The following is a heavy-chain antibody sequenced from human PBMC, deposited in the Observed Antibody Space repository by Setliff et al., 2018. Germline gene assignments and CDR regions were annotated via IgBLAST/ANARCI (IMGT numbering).Heavy chain of an antibody. CDR2: IYTRGST. J-gene: IGHJ4*02. D-gene: IGHD2-15*01. V-gene: IGHV4-4*08. CDR3: LRIRLVPHGHS. CDR1: GGSISSYY. Sequence: PSETLSLTCTVSGGSISSYYWSWIRQPPWKGLEWIGYIYTRGSTNYNPSLRTRVPISVDTSKNHFSLRLSSVTAADTAVYYCLRIRLVPHGHSWGQGTLVTVSS.